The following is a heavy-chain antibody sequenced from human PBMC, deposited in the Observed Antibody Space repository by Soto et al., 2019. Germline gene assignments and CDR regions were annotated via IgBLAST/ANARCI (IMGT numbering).Heavy chain of an antibody. Sequence: GGSLRLSCAASGFTFGSYAMSWVGQGPGKGLEWVSAISGSGGSTYYADSVKGRFTISRDNSKNTLYLQMNSLRAEDTAVYYCAKDRPVIAEGHNYYYYGMDVWGHGTTVTVSS. D-gene: IGHD6-13*01. CDR1: GFTFGSYA. CDR2: ISGSGGST. J-gene: IGHJ6*02. CDR3: AKDRPVIAEGHNYYYYGMDV. V-gene: IGHV3-23*01.